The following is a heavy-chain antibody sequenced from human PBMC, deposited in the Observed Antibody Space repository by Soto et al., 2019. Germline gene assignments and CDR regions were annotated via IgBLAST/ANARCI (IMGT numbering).Heavy chain of an antibody. CDR1: GYTFTSHW. Sequence: PGESLKISCKGSGYTFTSHWIGWVRQMPGKGLEWMGIIYPGDSDTIYSPSFQGQVTISADKSIGTAYVQWSSLQASDTAMYYCARPSGLGDAFVIWGRGTMVTVSS. CDR2: IYPGDSDT. CDR3: ARPSGLGDAFVI. D-gene: IGHD3-10*01. V-gene: IGHV5-51*01. J-gene: IGHJ3*02.